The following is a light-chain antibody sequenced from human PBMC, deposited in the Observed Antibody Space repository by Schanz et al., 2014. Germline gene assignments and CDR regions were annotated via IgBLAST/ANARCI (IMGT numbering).Light chain of an antibody. CDR1: QSVSSSY. Sequence: IVMTQSPATLSVSPGERATLSCRASQSVSSSYLAWYQQKPGQAPRLLIYDASKRATGIPARFSGSGSGTDFTLTISSLQSEEFAVYYCQQYNNWPRTFGQGTKLEIK. J-gene: IGKJ2*01. CDR3: QQYNNWPRT. CDR2: DAS. V-gene: IGKV3D-15*01.